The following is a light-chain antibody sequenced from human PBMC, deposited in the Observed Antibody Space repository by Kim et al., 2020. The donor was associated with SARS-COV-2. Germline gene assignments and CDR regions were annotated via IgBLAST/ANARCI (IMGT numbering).Light chain of an antibody. V-gene: IGKV1-5*01. CDR2: DAS. CDR3: QQYNSFSS. Sequence: LSASVGDRVTITCRASQSISNWLAWYQQKPGKAPKLLISDASILQTGVPPRFSGGGSGGDFTLTISNLQPDDFATYYCQQYNSFSSFGQGTKLEI. CDR1: QSISNW. J-gene: IGKJ2*03.